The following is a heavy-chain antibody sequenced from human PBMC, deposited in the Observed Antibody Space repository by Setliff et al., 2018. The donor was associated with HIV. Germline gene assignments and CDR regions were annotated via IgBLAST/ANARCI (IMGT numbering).Heavy chain of an antibody. D-gene: IGHD1-26*01. J-gene: IGHJ6*02. CDR3: ARDTAELLGLYYYYGMDV. Sequence: PGGSLRLSCAASGFSFSRYWMSWVRQAPGKGLEWVSSIRYGGTFSHYADSVKGRFTISRDNAKNSLYLQMNSLRAEDTAVYYCARDTAELLGLYYYYGMDVWGQGTTVTVSS. V-gene: IGHV3-7*01. CDR2: IRYGGTFS. CDR1: GFSFSRYW.